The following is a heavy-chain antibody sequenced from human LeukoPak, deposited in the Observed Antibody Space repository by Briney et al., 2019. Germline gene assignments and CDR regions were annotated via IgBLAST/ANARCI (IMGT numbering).Heavy chain of an antibody. CDR2: ISGSGGST. D-gene: IGHD3-10*01. CDR3: AKGPMVRGVIDY. Sequence: GGSLRLSCAASGFTFSSYAMSWVRQAPGKGLEWVSAISGSGGSTYYADSVKGRFTISRDNSKNMLYLQMNSLRAEDTAVYYCAKGPMVRGVIDYWGQGTLVTVSS. J-gene: IGHJ4*02. V-gene: IGHV3-23*01. CDR1: GFTFSSYA.